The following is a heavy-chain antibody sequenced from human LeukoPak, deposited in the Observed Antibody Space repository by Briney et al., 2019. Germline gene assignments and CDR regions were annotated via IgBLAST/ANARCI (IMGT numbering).Heavy chain of an antibody. CDR1: GGSISSSSYY. CDR3: ARDLEGANAGDY. CDR2: IYYSGST. Sequence: SETLSLTCTVSGGSISSSSYYWGWIRQPPGKGLEWIGSIYYSGSTYYNPSLKSRVTISVDTSKNQFSLKLSSVTAADTAVYYCARDLEGANAGDYWGQGTLVTVSS. D-gene: IGHD1-26*01. V-gene: IGHV4-39*07. J-gene: IGHJ4*02.